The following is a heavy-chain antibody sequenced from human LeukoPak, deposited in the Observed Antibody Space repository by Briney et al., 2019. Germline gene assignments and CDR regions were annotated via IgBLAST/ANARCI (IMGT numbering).Heavy chain of an antibody. CDR1: GFTFSSYW. V-gene: IGHV3-21*01. J-gene: IGHJ4*02. Sequence: GGSLRLSCAASGFTFSSYWMSWVRQAPGKGPEWVSYISSANSHIYYADSVKGRFIISRDNAKNSLYLQMNSLRAEDTAVYYCARDLMRFLEWVNWGQGTLVTVSS. D-gene: IGHD3-3*01. CDR3: ARDLMRFLEWVN. CDR2: ISSANSHI.